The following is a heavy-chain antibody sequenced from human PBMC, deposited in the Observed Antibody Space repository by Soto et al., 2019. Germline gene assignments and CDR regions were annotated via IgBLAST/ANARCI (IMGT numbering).Heavy chain of an antibody. Sequence: ASVKVSCKASGYTFTGYYMHWVRQAPGQGLEWMGWINPNSGGTNYAQKFQGGVTMTRDTSISTAYMELSRLRSDDTAVYYCASALYSSGWYYFDYWGQGTLVTVSS. CDR2: INPNSGGT. CDR1: GYTFTGYY. D-gene: IGHD6-19*01. J-gene: IGHJ4*02. CDR3: ASALYSSGWYYFDY. V-gene: IGHV1-2*02.